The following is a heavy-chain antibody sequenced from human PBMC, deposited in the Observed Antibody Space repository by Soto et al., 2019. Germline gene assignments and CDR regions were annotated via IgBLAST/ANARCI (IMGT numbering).Heavy chain of an antibody. CDR2: IYHSGST. J-gene: IGHJ5*02. D-gene: IGHD1-1*01. Sequence: SETLSLTCAVSGGSISSGGYSWSWILHPPGKGLEWIGYIYHSGSTYYNPSLKSRVTISVDTSKNQFSLKLTSVTAADTAVYYCARVGNWNDGLGSWGQGALVTVSS. V-gene: IGHV4-30-2*01. CDR3: ARVGNWNDGLGS. CDR1: GGSISSGGYS.